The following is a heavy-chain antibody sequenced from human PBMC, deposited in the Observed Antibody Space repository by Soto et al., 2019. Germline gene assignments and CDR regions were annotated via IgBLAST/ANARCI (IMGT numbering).Heavy chain of an antibody. J-gene: IGHJ6*02. CDR3: ARDRSGGSYFYYGMDV. CDR2: ISYDGSNK. V-gene: IGHV3-30-3*01. CDR1: GFTFSSYA. Sequence: QVQLVESGGGVVQPGRSLRLSCAASGFTFSSYAMHWVRQAPGKGLEWVAVISYDGSNKYYADSVKGRFTISRDNSKNTVYLQMNSLRADDTAVYYCARDRSGGSYFYYGMDVWGQGSTVTVSS. D-gene: IGHD2-15*01.